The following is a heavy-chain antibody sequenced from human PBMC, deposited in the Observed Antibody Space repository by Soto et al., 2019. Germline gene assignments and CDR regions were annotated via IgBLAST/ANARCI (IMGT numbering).Heavy chain of an antibody. D-gene: IGHD2-15*01. V-gene: IGHV1-69*01. CDR2: IIPIFGTA. Sequence: QVQLVQSGAEVKKPGSSVNVSCKASVGTFSSYAIRWLRQAPGQWLEWMGGIIPIFGTANYAQKFQGRFTINADESTSTDYMELRSLRSEDTAVYYCARVPYCSGGSCYLAYWGQGTLVTVSS. CDR1: VGTFSSYA. J-gene: IGHJ4*02. CDR3: ARVPYCSGGSCYLAY.